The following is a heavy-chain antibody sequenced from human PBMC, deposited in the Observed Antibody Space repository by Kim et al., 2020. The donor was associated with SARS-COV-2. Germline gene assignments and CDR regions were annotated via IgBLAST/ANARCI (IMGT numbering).Heavy chain of an antibody. CDR2: FYYSGST. J-gene: IGHJ4*02. D-gene: IGHD3-16*01. CDR1: GDSVTSSSFY. CDR3: ARHDSYDYVRPCGY. V-gene: IGHV4-39*01. Sequence: SETLSLICTVSGDSVTSSSFYWGWIRQAPGKGLQWIGSFYYSGSTYYNPSLKSRVTISVDTSKNQFSLKLSSVSAADTAVYYCARHDSYDYVRPCGYWGQGILVTVSS.